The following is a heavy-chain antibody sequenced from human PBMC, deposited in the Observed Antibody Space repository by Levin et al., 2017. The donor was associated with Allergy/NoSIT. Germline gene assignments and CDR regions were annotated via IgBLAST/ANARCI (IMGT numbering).Heavy chain of an antibody. CDR3: AKSYNTRPDAFDI. V-gene: IGHV3-23*01. D-gene: IGHD3-10*01. J-gene: IGHJ3*02. CDR2: ISGSGGST. CDR1: GFTFSSYA. Sequence: GESLKISCAASGFTFSSYAMSWVRQAPGKGLEWVSAISGSGGSTYYADSVKGRFTISRDNSKNTLYLQMNSLRAEDTAVYYCAKSYNTRPDAFDIWGQGTMVTVSS.